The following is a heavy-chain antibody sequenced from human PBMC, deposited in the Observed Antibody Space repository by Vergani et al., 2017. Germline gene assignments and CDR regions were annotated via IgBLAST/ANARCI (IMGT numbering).Heavy chain of an antibody. Sequence: EVQLVQSGAEVKKPGESLKISCKGSGYSFTSYWIGWVRQMPGKGLEWMGIIYPGDSDTRYSPSFQGQVTISADKSISTAYLQWSSLKASDTAMYYCARVVEMPDADPHYYYMDVWGKGTTVTVSS. V-gene: IGHV5-51*01. CDR3: ARVVEMPDADPHYYYMDV. CDR2: IYPGDSDT. CDR1: GYSFTSYW. J-gene: IGHJ6*03. D-gene: IGHD5-24*01.